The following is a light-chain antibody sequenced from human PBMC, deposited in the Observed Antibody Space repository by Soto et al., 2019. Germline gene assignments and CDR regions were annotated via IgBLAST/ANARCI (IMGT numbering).Light chain of an antibody. J-gene: IGLJ2*01. CDR2: DVS. V-gene: IGLV2-14*01. CDR3: SSYTSSNTCVV. CDR1: SSDVGGYNY. Sequence: QSALTQPASVSGSPGQSITISCTGTSSDVGGYNYVSWYQQHPGKAPKLMIYDVSNRPSGVSNRFSGSKSGNTASLTISGLQTEDEADYYCSSYTSSNTCVVFGGGTKLTVL.